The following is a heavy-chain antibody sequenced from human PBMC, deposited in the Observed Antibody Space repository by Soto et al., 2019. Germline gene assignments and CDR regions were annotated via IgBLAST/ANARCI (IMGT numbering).Heavy chain of an antibody. V-gene: IGHV1-2*04. Sequence: QVQLVQSGAEVKKPGASVKVSCKASGYTFTGYYMHWVRQAPGQGLEWMGWINPNSGGTNYAQKFQGWVTMTRDTTMSTAYMEQRRLRSDDTAVYYCARGITMVRGVIITRSDYYYYGMDVWGQGTTVTVSS. J-gene: IGHJ6*02. CDR1: GYTFTGYY. D-gene: IGHD3-10*01. CDR3: ARGITMVRGVIITRSDYYYYGMDV. CDR2: INPNSGGT.